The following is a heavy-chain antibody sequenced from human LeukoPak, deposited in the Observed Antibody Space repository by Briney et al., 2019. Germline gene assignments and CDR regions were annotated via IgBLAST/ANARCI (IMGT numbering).Heavy chain of an antibody. CDR2: INHSGST. V-gene: IGHV4-34*01. D-gene: IGHD6-6*01. J-gene: IGHJ4*02. CDR3: ARVTRRASIAARPYYFDY. Sequence: SETLSLTCAVYGGSFSGYYWSWIRQPPGKGLVWIGAINHSGSTNYNPSLKSRVTISVDTSKNQFSLKLSSVTAADTAVYYCARVTRRASIAARPYYFDYWGQGTLVTVSS. CDR1: GGSFSGYY.